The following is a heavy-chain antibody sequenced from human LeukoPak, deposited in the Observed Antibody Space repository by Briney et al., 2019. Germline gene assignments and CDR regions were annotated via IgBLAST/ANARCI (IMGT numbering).Heavy chain of an antibody. CDR2: INPNSGGT. Sequence: ASVKVSCKASGYTFTGYYMHWVRQAPGQGLAWMGWINPNSGGTNYAQKFRGRVTMTRDTSISTAYMELSRLRSDDTAVYYCASHRSYCSSTSCYSFDYWGQGTLVTVSS. D-gene: IGHD2-2*01. CDR1: GYTFTGYY. V-gene: IGHV1-2*02. CDR3: ASHRSYCSSTSCYSFDY. J-gene: IGHJ4*02.